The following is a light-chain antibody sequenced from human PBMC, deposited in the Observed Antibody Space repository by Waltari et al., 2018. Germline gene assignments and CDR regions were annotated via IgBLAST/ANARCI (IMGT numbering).Light chain of an antibody. CDR2: KAS. Sequence: DIQMTQSPSTLSASVGDRVTITCRASQSISNLLAWYQQKPGKAPKYLISKASNLESGVSSRFSGSGSETEFTLTISSLQPDDFDSYYCQQYNGRFGQGTKVEMK. CDR3: QQYNGR. CDR1: QSISNL. J-gene: IGKJ1*01. V-gene: IGKV1-5*03.